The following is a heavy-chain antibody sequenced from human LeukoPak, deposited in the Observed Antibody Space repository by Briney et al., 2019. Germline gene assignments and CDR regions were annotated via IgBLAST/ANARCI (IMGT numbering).Heavy chain of an antibody. Sequence: SETLSLTCAVSGDSISSSNWWRWVRQPPGKGLEWIGEIYHSGSTNYNPSLKSRVTISVDKSKNQFSLKLSSVTAADTAVYYCARVRIAVAGTPFDYWGQGTLVTVSS. J-gene: IGHJ4*02. CDR1: GDSISSSNW. CDR2: IYHSGST. V-gene: IGHV4-4*02. CDR3: ARVRIAVAGTPFDY. D-gene: IGHD6-19*01.